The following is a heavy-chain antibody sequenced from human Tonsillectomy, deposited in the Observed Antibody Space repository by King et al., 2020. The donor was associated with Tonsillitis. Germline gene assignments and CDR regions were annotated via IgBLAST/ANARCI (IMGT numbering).Heavy chain of an antibody. CDR3: AGDSWSSTSCQYGTLFDF. D-gene: IGHD2-2*01. CDR2: IIAYNGHT. CDR1: GYTFTSYG. J-gene: IGHJ4*02. Sequence: VQLVESGGEVKKPGASVKVSCKASGYTFTSYGISWVRQAPGQGLEWMGWIIAYNGHTNYAQKLQGRVTMTTDTSTSTAYMELRSLRSDDTAVYYCAGDSWSSTSCQYGTLFDFWGQGTLVTVSS. V-gene: IGHV1-18*01.